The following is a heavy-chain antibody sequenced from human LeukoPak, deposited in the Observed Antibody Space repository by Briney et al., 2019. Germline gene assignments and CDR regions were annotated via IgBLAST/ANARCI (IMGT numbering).Heavy chain of an antibody. CDR2: ISHDGSDK. V-gene: IGHV3-30*18. CDR3: AKDSASLSSHFATYFDS. J-gene: IGHJ4*02. D-gene: IGHD6-13*01. Sequence: GGSLRHSCAASGFTFSSYGMHWVRQAPGKGPQWVAVISHDGSDKYYADSVKVRFTISRDNSKNTLYLQMNSLKPEDTAVYFCAKDSASLSSHFATYFDSWGQGTLVTVSS. CDR1: GFTFSSYG.